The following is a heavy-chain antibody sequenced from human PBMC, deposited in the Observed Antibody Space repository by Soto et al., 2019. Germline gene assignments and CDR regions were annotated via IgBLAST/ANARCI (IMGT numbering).Heavy chain of an antibody. Sequence: QVQRVQSGAEVKKPGSSVRVACKTSGDIFNRYTISWVRQAPGLGLEWMGRIIPVVGGPNYAEKFRGRVTITADKATTSVYLEVRSLRSDDTATYYCARAEGGGGSWYAAWGQGTLVTVSS. CDR3: ARAEGGGGSWYAA. D-gene: IGHD2-21*01. CDR2: IIPVVGGP. CDR1: GDIFNRYT. V-gene: IGHV1-69*02. J-gene: IGHJ5*02.